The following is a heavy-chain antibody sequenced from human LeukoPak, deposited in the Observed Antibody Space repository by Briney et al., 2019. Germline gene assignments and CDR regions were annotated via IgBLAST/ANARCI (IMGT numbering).Heavy chain of an antibody. V-gene: IGHV4-59*08. CDR1: GGSISSYY. D-gene: IGHD5-18*01. CDR2: IYYSGRT. J-gene: IGHJ4*02. CDR3: ARLGYSYGYMYYFDY. Sequence: SETLSLTCTVSGGSISSYYWSWIRQPPGKGLEWIGYIYYSGRTNYNPSLKSRVTISVDTSKNQFSLKLSSVTAADTAVYYCARLGYSYGYMYYFDYWGQGTLVTVSS.